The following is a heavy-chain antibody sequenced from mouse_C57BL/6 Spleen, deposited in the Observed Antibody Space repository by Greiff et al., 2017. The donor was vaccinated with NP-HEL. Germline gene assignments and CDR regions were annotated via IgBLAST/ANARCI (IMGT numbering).Heavy chain of an antibody. J-gene: IGHJ1*03. D-gene: IGHD1-1*01. CDR1: GFNIKDDY. Sequence: EVQLQESGAELVRPGASVKLSCTASGFNIKDDYMHWVKQRPEQGLEWIGWIDPENGDTEYASKFQGKATITADTSSNTAYLQLSSLTSEDTAVYYCTTGAVVARGWYFDVWGTGTTVTVSS. CDR2: IDPENGDT. V-gene: IGHV14-4*01. CDR3: TTGAVVARGWYFDV.